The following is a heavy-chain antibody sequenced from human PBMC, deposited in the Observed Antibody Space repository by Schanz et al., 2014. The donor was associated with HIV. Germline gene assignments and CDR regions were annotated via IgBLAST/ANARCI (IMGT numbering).Heavy chain of an antibody. D-gene: IGHD6-6*01. CDR2: ISDRDGAST. CDR3: VGHGSSSS. V-gene: IGHV3-23*01. CDR1: GITFSSYA. J-gene: IGHJ5*02. Sequence: EVQLLESGGGLVQPGGSLRLSCAASGITFSSYAMSWVRQAPGKGLEWVSSISDRDGASTYYADSVKGRFTISRDNSKSTLYLQMNGLRAEDTAVYYCVGHGSSSSWGLGTLVTVSS.